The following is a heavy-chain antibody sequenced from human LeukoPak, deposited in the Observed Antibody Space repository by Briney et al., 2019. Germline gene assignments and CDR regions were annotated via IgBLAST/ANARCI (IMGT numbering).Heavy chain of an antibody. V-gene: IGHV3-23*01. CDR3: AKAVALYYYGMDV. CDR1: GFTFSSDA. D-gene: IGHD4-23*01. CDR2: ISGGGGST. J-gene: IGHJ6*02. Sequence: GGSLRLSCAASGFTFSSDAMTWVREAPGKGLEWVSAISGGGGSTYYADSVKGRFTISRDNSKNTLYLQMNSLRAEDTAVYYCAKAVALYYYGMDVWGQGTTVTVSS.